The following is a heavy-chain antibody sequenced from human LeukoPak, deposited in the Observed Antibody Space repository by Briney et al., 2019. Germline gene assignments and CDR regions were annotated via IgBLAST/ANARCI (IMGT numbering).Heavy chain of an antibody. V-gene: IGHV3-11*04. CDR3: ARDQNYYDSSGYHRVDY. D-gene: IGHD3-22*01. CDR1: GFTFSDYY. J-gene: IGHJ4*02. Sequence: GGSLRLSCAASGFTFSDYYMSWIRQAPGKGLEWVSYISSSGSTIYYADSVKGRFTISRDNAKNSLYLQMNSLRAEDTAVYYCARDQNYYDSSGYHRVDYWGQGTLVTVSS. CDR2: ISSSGSTI.